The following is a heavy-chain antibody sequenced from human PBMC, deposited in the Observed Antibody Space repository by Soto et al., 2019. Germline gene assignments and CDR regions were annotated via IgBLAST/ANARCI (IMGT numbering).Heavy chain of an antibody. CDR1: GFTFDDYS. V-gene: IGHV3-43*01. CDR3: VKDGAVTDYTYLDS. D-gene: IGHD4-4*01. Sequence: EVQMVESGGVVVQPGGSLRLSCAASGFTFDDYSVHWVRQAPGKGLEWVSLISWDGYSTFYADSVKGRFTISRDNSKNSLYLQMHSLTTEDTAFYYCVKDGAVTDYTYLDSWGQGALVTVSS. CDR2: ISWDGYST. J-gene: IGHJ4*02.